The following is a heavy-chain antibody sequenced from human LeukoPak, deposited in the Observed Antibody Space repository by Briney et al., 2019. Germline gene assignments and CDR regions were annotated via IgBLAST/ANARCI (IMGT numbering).Heavy chain of an antibody. Sequence: GGSLRLSCAASGFTFSSYGMSWVRQAPGKGLEWVSAISGSGGSTYYADSVKGRFTISRDNSKNTLYLQMNSLRAEDTAVYYCAKDRGYSGYDYDAFDIWGQGTMVTVSS. CDR3: AKDRGYSGYDYDAFDI. CDR1: GFTFSSYG. CDR2: ISGSGGST. D-gene: IGHD5-12*01. V-gene: IGHV3-23*01. J-gene: IGHJ3*02.